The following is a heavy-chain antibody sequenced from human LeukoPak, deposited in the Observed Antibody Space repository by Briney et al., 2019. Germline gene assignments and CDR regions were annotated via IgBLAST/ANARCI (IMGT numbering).Heavy chain of an antibody. CDR1: GYTFINYG. J-gene: IGHJ4*02. CDR3: ATGEQPWKSDY. V-gene: IGHV1-18*04. Sequence: ASVKVSCKASGYTFINYGITWVRQAPGQGLEWMTWISPFNGHTIYAEAFQGRVTMTTETSTSTAYMELRSLTSDDTAVYYCATGEQPWKSDYRGQGTLVTVSS. D-gene: IGHD1-1*01. CDR2: ISPFNGHT.